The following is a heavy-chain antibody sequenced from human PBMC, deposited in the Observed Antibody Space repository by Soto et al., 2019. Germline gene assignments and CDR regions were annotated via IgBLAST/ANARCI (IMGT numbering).Heavy chain of an antibody. V-gene: IGHV4-31*03. D-gene: IGHD2-8*02. CDR1: GGSISSGGYH. Sequence: QVQLQESGPGLVKPSQTLSLTCTVSGGSISSGGYHWSWIRQHPGEGLEWIGYIYYSGSTYYNPSLKSRVSISVDTSKNQFSLKLSSVTAADTAVYYCARDPGRVGPLYYMDVWGKGTTVTVSS. CDR3: ARDPGRVGPLYYMDV. J-gene: IGHJ6*03. CDR2: IYYSGST.